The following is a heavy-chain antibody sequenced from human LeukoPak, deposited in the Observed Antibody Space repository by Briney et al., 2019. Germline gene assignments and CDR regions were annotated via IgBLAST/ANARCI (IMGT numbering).Heavy chain of an antibody. CDR2: ISFSSRYI. V-gene: IGHV3-21*01. Sequence: PGGSLRLSCEGSGFTFSSYSMNWVRQTPGKGLEWLSSISFSSRYINYADSVKGRFTVSRDNSKNSLYLEMNSLRAEDTALYYCARDNTGDFDYWGQGTLVTVSS. D-gene: IGHD2/OR15-2a*01. CDR1: GFTFSSYS. CDR3: ARDNTGDFDY. J-gene: IGHJ4*02.